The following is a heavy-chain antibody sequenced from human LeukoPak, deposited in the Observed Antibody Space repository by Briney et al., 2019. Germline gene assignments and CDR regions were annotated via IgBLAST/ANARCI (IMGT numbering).Heavy chain of an antibody. V-gene: IGHV4-34*01. CDR1: GGSFSGYY. Sequence: SETLSLTCAVYGGSFSGYYWSWIRQPPGKGLEWIGEINHSGSTNYNPSLKSRVTISVDTSKNQFSLKLSSVTAADTAVYYCARWRAGSSSWNHYYYYYYMDVWGKGTTVTVSS. CDR2: INHSGST. CDR3: ARWRAGSSSWNHYYYYYYMDV. J-gene: IGHJ6*03. D-gene: IGHD6-13*01.